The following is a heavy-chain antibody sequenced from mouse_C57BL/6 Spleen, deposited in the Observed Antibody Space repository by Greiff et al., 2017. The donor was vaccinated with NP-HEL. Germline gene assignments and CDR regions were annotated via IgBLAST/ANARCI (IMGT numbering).Heavy chain of an antibody. CDR1: GFTFSSYA. V-gene: IGHV5-4*01. Sequence: EVMLVESGGGLVKPGGSLKLSCAASGFTFSSYAMSWVRQTPEKRLEWVATISDGGSYTYYPDNVKGRFTISRDNAKNNLYLQMRHLKSEDTAMYYFARDRSMVTTPFAYWGQGTLVTVSA. CDR3: ARDRSMVTTPFAY. CDR2: ISDGGSYT. D-gene: IGHD2-2*01. J-gene: IGHJ3*01.